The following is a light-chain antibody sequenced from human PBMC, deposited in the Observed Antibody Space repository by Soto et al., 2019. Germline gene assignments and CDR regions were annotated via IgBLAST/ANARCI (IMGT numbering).Light chain of an antibody. CDR1: NSNIGSFT. J-gene: IGLJ1*01. CDR3: AAWDDSLNASFV. CDR2: GNN. V-gene: IGLV1-44*01. Sequence: QSVLTQPPSASGTPGQRVTISCSGSNSNIGSFTVNWYQQLPGTAPKLLIYGNNQRPSGVPDRFSGSKSGTSASLAISGLQSEDEADYYCAAWDDSLNASFVFGPGTKVTVL.